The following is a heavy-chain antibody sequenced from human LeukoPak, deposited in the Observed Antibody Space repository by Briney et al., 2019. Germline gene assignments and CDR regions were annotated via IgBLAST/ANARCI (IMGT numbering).Heavy chain of an antibody. CDR1: GDSISSGGYY. CDR3: ARVWYSSSWDNWFDP. J-gene: IGHJ5*02. Sequence: PSETLSLTCTVSGDSISSGGYYWSWIRQPPGKGLEWIGYIYHSGSTYYNPSLKSRVTISVDRSKNQFSLKLSSVTAADTAVYYCARVWYSSSWDNWFDPWGQGTLVTVSS. CDR2: IYHSGST. V-gene: IGHV4-30-2*01. D-gene: IGHD6-13*01.